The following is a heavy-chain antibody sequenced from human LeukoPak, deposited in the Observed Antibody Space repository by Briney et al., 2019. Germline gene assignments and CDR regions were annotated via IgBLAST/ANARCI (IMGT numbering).Heavy chain of an antibody. Sequence: ASVKVSCKVSGYTLTELSMHWVRQAPGQGLEWMGWINPNSGGTNYAQKFQGRVTMTRDTSISTAYMELSRLRSDDTAVYYCARDYTYYDILTALDYWGQGTLVTVSS. CDR2: INPNSGGT. D-gene: IGHD3-9*01. J-gene: IGHJ4*02. CDR1: GYTLTELS. V-gene: IGHV1-2*02. CDR3: ARDYTYYDILTALDY.